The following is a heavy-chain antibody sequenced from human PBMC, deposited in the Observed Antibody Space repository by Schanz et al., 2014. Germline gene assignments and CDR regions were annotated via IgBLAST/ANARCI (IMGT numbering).Heavy chain of an antibody. CDR1: GFTFSSYA. J-gene: IGHJ4*02. Sequence: QVQLLQFGGGVVQPGRSLRLSCAASGFTFSSYAMHWVRQAPGKGLEWVALISNDGSIKYYVDSVEGRFTISRDNSRNTLYLQMNSLRTEDTAVYYCASPSGYSDYGTYFDFWGQGTLVTVSS. CDR3: ASPSGYSDYGTYFDF. D-gene: IGHD5-12*01. CDR2: ISNDGSIK. V-gene: IGHV3-30-3*01.